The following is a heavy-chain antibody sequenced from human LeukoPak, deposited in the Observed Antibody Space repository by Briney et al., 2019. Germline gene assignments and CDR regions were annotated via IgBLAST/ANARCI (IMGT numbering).Heavy chain of an antibody. CDR2: IRYDGSNK. V-gene: IGHV3-30*02. CDR1: GFTFSSYG. J-gene: IGHJ4*02. D-gene: IGHD3-22*01. Sequence: GGSLRLSCAASGFTFSSYGMHWVRQAPGKGLEWVAFIRYDGSNKYYADSVKGRFTISRDNSKNTLYLQMNSLKTEDTAVYYCARVYYYDSSGYRGGYYFDYWGQGTLVTVSS. CDR3: ARVYYYDSSGYRGGYYFDY.